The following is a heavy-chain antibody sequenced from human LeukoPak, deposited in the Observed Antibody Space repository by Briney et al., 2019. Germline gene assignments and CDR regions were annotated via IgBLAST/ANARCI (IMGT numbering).Heavy chain of an antibody. J-gene: IGHJ6*04. V-gene: IGHV3-49*04. Sequence: PGGSLRLSCTASGFTFGDHAMSWVRQAPGKGLEWVGFIRSKTYGGTTEYAASVKGRFTISRDDSKSIAYLQMNSLKTEDTAVYYFTRDPKQQGLYYGMDVWGKGTRVTVSS. CDR1: GFTFGDHA. D-gene: IGHD5-18*01. CDR2: IRSKTYGGTT. CDR3: TRDPKQQGLYYGMDV.